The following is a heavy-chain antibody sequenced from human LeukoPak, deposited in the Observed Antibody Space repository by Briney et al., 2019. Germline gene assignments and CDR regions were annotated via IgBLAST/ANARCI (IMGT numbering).Heavy chain of an antibody. CDR3: ARARVAGFDY. CDR2: LNHSGST. V-gene: IGHV4-34*01. Sequence: SETLSLTCAVYGGSFSGYYWSWIRQPPGKGLEWIGELNHSGSTNYNPSLTSRVTIPVDTSKNQFSLKLSSVTAAGPAVYYCARARVAGFDYWGQGTLVTASS. D-gene: IGHD6-13*01. J-gene: IGHJ4*02. CDR1: GGSFSGYY.